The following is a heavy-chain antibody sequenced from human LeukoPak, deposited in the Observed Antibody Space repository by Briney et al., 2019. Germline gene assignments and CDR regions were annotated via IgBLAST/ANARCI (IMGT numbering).Heavy chain of an antibody. D-gene: IGHD3-16*01. CDR2: LKQDGSEN. CDR1: GFTFSNYW. V-gene: IGHV3-7*01. CDR3: AREASNYIWGSYPDY. Sequence: GGSLRLSCAASGFTFSNYWMSWVRQAPGRGLEWVANLKQDGSENYYVDSVKGRFTVSRDNAKNSLYLQMNSLRAEDTAVYYCAREASNYIWGSYPDYWGQGTLATVSS. J-gene: IGHJ4*02.